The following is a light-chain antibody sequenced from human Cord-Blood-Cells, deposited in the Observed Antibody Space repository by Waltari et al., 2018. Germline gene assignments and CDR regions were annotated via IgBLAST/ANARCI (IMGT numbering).Light chain of an antibody. CDR2: DVS. J-gene: IGLJ3*02. V-gene: IGLV2-11*01. CDR1: SSDVGGYNY. CDR3: CSYAGSYTSDWV. Sequence: QSALTQPRSVSGSPGQSVTISCTGTSSDVGGYNYVSWYQQHTGKAPKLMIYDVSKRPSGVPDRFSGSKSGNTASLTISGLQAEDEADYYCCSYAGSYTSDWVFGGGTKLTVL.